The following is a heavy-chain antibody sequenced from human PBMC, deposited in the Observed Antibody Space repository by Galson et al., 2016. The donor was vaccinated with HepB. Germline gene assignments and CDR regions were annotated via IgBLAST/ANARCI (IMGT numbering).Heavy chain of an antibody. CDR1: GGSFSGYY. Sequence: SETLSLTCAVYGGSFSGYYWSWIRQPPGKGLEWIGEIDHSGSTNYNPSLKSRVTLSVETSRNRFSLKLSSVTAADTAVYYCSRVPYEDLVRRNSYYFDYWGQGTLVTVSS. CDR3: SRVPYEDLVRRNSYYFDY. CDR2: IDHSGST. J-gene: IGHJ4*02. D-gene: IGHD3-3*01. V-gene: IGHV4-34*01.